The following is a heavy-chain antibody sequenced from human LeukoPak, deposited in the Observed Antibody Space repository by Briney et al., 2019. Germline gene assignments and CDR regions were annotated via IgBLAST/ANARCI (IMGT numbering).Heavy chain of an antibody. CDR3: AKDIRVWGSYRYPCLDY. V-gene: IGHV3-30*18. CDR2: ISYDGDNK. D-gene: IGHD3-16*02. CDR1: GFSFSSYG. J-gene: IGHJ4*02. Sequence: GGSLRLSSTASGFSFSSYGMHWVRQAPGKGLEWVAVISYDGDNKYYADSVNGRFTISRDNSKNTLSLQMDSLRAEDTAVYYCAKDIRVWGSYRYPCLDYWGQGTLVTVSA.